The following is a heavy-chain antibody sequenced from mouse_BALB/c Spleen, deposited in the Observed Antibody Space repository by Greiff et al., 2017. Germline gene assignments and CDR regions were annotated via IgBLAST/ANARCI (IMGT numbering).Heavy chain of an antibody. D-gene: IGHD2-4*01. V-gene: IGHV2-9*02. CDR1: GFSLTSYG. CDR3: AREGGDYDDGDYFDY. Sequence: QVQLQQSGPGLVAPSQSLSITCTVSGFSLTSYGVHWVRQPPGKGLEWLGVIWAGGSTNYNSALMSRLSISKDNSKSQVFLKMNSLQTDDTAMYYCAREGGDYDDGDYFDYWGQGTTLTVSS. J-gene: IGHJ2*01. CDR2: IWAGGST.